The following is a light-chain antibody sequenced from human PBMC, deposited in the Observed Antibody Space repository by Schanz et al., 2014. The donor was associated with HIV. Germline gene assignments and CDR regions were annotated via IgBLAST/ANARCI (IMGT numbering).Light chain of an antibody. CDR3: NSCTSTNTLV. J-gene: IGLJ3*02. V-gene: IGLV2-14*03. Sequence: QSALTQPASVSGSPGQSITMSCTGASSDVGHYKSVSWYQHHPGEAPKLMIYDVGNRPSGVSDRFSGSRSGNTASLTISGLQSEDEAYYYCNSCTSTNTLVFGGGTKLTVL. CDR1: SSDVGHYKS. CDR2: DVG.